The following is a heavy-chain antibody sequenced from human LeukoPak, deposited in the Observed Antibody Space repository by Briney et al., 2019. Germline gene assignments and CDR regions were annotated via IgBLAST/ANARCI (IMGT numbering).Heavy chain of an antibody. CDR1: GLTFSDYY. Sequence: SGGSLRLSCAASGLTFSDYYMSWVRQAPGKGLEWVSYSSGSGTTIYYADSVKGRFIISRDNVKKSLYLQMNSLRAEDTAVYYCARPGHNYGLDYWGQGTLVTVSS. J-gene: IGHJ4*02. V-gene: IGHV3-11*01. D-gene: IGHD5-18*01. CDR2: SSGSGTTI. CDR3: ARPGHNYGLDY.